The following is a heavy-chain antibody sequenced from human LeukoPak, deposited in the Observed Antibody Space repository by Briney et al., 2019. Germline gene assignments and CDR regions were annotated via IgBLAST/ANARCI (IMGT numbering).Heavy chain of an antibody. CDR3: ARSNWFDP. J-gene: IGHJ5*02. CDR1: GFSFSSTL. CDR2: INQDGSST. Sequence: HPGGSLRLSCAASGFSFSSTLMHWVRQAPAKGLVWVSRINQDGSSTYYADSVKGRFTISRDNAKNTLYLQMNSLRAEDTAVYYCARSNWFDPWGQGTMVTVSS. V-gene: IGHV3-74*01.